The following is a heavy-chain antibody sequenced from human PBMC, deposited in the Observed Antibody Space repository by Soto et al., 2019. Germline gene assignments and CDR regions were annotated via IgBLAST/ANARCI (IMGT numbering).Heavy chain of an antibody. J-gene: IGHJ4*02. V-gene: IGHV4-34*01. CDR3: ARGGRGKDYGDLGVDY. Sequence: VQLQQWGAGLLKPSETLSLTCAVYGGSFSGYYWSWIRQPPGKGLEWIGEINHSGSTNYNPSLKSRVTISVDTSKNQFSLKLSSVTAADTAVYYCARGGRGKDYGDLGVDYWGQGTLVTVSS. CDR1: GGSFSGYY. CDR2: INHSGST. D-gene: IGHD4-17*01.